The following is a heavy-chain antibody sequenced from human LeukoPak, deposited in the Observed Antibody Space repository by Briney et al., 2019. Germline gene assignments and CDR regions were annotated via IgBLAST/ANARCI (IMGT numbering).Heavy chain of an antibody. J-gene: IGHJ6*03. CDR1: GGSISSYY. V-gene: IGHV4-59*01. CDR2: IYYSGST. Sequence: SETLSLTCTVSGGSISSYYWSWIRQPPGKGLEWIGYIYYSGSTNYNPSLKSRVTTSVDTSKNQFSLKLSSVTAADTAVYYCARGVGGYSSGYQKHYYYYYYMDVWGKGTTVTVSS. D-gene: IGHD2-15*01. CDR3: ARGVGGYSSGYQKHYYYYYYMDV.